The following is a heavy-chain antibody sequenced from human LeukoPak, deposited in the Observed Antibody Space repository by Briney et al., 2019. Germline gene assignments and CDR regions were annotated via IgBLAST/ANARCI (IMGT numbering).Heavy chain of an antibody. Sequence: GGSLRLSCAASGFIFNNYGLIWVRQAPGKGLEWVSAISNDGGGTNYADFVKGRFTISRDNSKNTLFLQMNSLRAEDTALYYCAKGSSGYFVDPWGQGTLVTVSS. CDR2: ISNDGGGT. CDR1: GFIFNNYG. D-gene: IGHD3-22*01. V-gene: IGHV3-23*01. CDR3: AKGSSGYFVDP. J-gene: IGHJ5*02.